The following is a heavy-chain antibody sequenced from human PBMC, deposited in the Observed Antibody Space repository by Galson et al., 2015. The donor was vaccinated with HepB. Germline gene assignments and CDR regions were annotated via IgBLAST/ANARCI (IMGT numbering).Heavy chain of an antibody. CDR2: IYSGGST. Sequence: LRLSCAASGFTVSSNYMSWVRQAPGKGLEWVSVIYSGGSTYYADSVKGRFTISRDNSKNTLYLQMNSLRAEDTAVYYCARWQQWLGYYYYGMDVWGQGTTVTVSS. V-gene: IGHV3-53*01. D-gene: IGHD6-19*01. CDR1: GFTVSSNY. J-gene: IGHJ6*02. CDR3: ARWQQWLGYYYYGMDV.